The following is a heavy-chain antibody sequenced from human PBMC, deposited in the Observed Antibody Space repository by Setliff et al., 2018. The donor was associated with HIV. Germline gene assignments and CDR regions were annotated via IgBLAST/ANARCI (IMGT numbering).Heavy chain of an antibody. J-gene: IGHJ6*03. CDR3: ASDSPAARFEELEDHYYYFMDV. D-gene: IGHD3-10*01. CDR2: IIPIFGTA. V-gene: IGHV1-69*13. CDR1: GGPFTSA. Sequence: SVKVSCQASGGPFTSAVNWVRQVPGQGLEWMGGIIPIFGTANYAQNFGGRVTITADQSTTTSYLQLNCLRFEDTAIYYCASDSPAARFEELEDHYYYFMDVWGKGTTVTVS.